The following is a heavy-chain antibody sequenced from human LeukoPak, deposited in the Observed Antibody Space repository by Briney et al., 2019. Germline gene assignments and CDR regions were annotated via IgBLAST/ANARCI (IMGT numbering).Heavy chain of an antibody. V-gene: IGHV1-2*02. CDR1: GYTFTGYY. D-gene: IGHD3-10*01. CDR2: INPNSGGT. CDR3: ARATYCYGSGEYWFDP. Sequence: ASVKVSCKASGYTFTGYYMHWVRQAPGQGLEWMGWINPNSGGTNYAQKFQGRVTMTRDTSISTAYMELSRLRSDDTAVYYCARATYCYGSGEYWFDPWGQGTLVTVSS. J-gene: IGHJ5*02.